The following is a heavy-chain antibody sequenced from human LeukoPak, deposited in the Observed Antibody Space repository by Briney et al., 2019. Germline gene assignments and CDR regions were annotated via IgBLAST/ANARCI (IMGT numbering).Heavy chain of an antibody. V-gene: IGHV7-4-1*02. CDR1: GYTFTSYA. CDR2: INTNTGNP. D-gene: IGHD6-19*01. J-gene: IGHJ6*02. Sequence: GASVKVSCKASGYTFTSYAMNWVRQAPGQGLEWMGWINTNTGNPTYAQGFTGRFVFPLDTSVSTAYLQISSLKAEDTAVYYCARDQVSVAGIFRYYYGMDVWGQGTTVTVSS. CDR3: ARDQVSVAGIFRYYYGMDV.